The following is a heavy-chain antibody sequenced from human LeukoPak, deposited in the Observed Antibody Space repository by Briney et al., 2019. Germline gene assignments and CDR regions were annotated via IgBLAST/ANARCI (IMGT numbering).Heavy chain of an antibody. V-gene: IGHV3-74*01. D-gene: IGHD3-22*01. J-gene: IGHJ3*02. CDR2: INSDGSST. CDR1: GFTFSSYW. CDR3: ARPRPRNYYDSSGYDAFDI. Sequence: GGSLRLSCAASGFTFSSYWMHWVRQAPGKGLVWVSRINSDGSSTSYADSVKGRFTISRDNAKNTLYLQMNSLRAEDTAVYYCARPRPRNYYDSSGYDAFDIWGQGTMVTVSS.